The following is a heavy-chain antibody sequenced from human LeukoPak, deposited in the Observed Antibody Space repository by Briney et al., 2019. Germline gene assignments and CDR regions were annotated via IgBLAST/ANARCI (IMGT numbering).Heavy chain of an antibody. D-gene: IGHD6-6*01. V-gene: IGHV3-48*02. CDR3: ARDRGRSSSSGYFDY. CDR1: GFTFSSYS. Sequence: GGSLRLSCAASGFTFSSYSMNWVRQAPGKGLERVSYISSSSSTIYYADSVKGRFTISRDNAKNSLYLQMNSLRDEDTAVYYCARDRGRSSSSGYFDYWGQGTLVTVSS. CDR2: ISSSSSTI. J-gene: IGHJ4*02.